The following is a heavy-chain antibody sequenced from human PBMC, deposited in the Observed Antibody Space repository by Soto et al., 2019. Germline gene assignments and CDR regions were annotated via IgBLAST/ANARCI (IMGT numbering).Heavy chain of an antibody. J-gene: IGHJ6*02. CDR2: INHSGST. Sequence: EPSETLSLTCAVYGGSFSGYYWSWIRQPPGKGLEWIGEINHSGSTNYNPSLKSRVAISVDTSKNQFSLKLSSVTAADTAVYYCARRSYYYGMDVWGQGTTVTVSS. V-gene: IGHV4-34*01. CDR3: ARRSYYYGMDV. CDR1: GGSFSGYY.